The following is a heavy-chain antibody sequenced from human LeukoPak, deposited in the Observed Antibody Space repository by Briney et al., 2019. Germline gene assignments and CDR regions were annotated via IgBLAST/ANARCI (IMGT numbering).Heavy chain of an antibody. CDR2: IYYGGST. V-gene: IGHV4-39*07. Sequence: NPSETLSLTCPVSGDSISSSSDFWGWIRQPPGKGLEWIGSIYYGGSTNYNPSLKSRVTISVDTSKNQLSLKVRSVTAADTAVYYCARLSRGFWSGLHDLWGQGTLVTVSS. CDR3: ARLSRGFWSGLHDL. D-gene: IGHD3-3*01. J-gene: IGHJ5*02. CDR1: GDSISSSSDF.